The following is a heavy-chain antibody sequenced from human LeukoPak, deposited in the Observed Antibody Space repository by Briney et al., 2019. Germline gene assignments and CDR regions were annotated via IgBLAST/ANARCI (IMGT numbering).Heavy chain of an antibody. Sequence: SETLSLACSVSVGSISSSSYDWGWIRQRPGKGLEWVGSIHYSGSTYYSLSLKSRVTIYVDKSKNQFSLKLSSVTAADTAVYYCARLWSTDCNGGSCPHQPNYWGQGTLVTVSS. V-gene: IGHV4-39*01. CDR2: IHYSGST. CDR1: VGSISSSSYD. D-gene: IGHD2-15*01. J-gene: IGHJ4*02. CDR3: ARLWSTDCNGGSCPHQPNY.